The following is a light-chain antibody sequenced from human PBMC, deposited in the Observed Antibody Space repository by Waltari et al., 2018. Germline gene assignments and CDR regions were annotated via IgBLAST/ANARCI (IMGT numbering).Light chain of an antibody. J-gene: IGKJ2*01. CDR1: QNISRW. V-gene: IGKV1-5*03. CDR3: QQYNSYLYT. Sequence: DIQMTQSPSTLSASVGARITITCRASQNISRWMAWYQHKPGKAPKLLIYKASSLEGGVPSRFGGSGSGTEFTLTISSLQPDDFATYFCQQYNSYLYTFGQGTKLEIK. CDR2: KAS.